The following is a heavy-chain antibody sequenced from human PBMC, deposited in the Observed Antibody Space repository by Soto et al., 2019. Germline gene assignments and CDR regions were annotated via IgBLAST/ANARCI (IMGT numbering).Heavy chain of an antibody. V-gene: IGHV3-30*03. Sequence: SGGAVVQSGRSLRLSCTASGFTFSSFGMHWVRQTPDKGLEWVAVKSFDGREEYADSVKGRFTISRDNSKNTLYLQMNSLRTEDSATYYCAREITSSSAFWGQGTLVTVTS. CDR1: GFTFSSFG. J-gene: IGHJ4*02. CDR2: KSFDGRE. D-gene: IGHD6-6*01. CDR3: AREITSSSAF.